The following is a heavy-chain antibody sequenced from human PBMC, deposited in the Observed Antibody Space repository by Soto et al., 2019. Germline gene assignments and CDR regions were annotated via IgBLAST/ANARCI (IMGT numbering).Heavy chain of an antibody. Sequence: SQTLSLTCAISGDSVSSNSAAWNWIRQSPSRGLEWLGRTYYRSKWYNDYAVSVKSRITINPDTSKNQFSLQLNSVTPEDTAVYYCALGRATSPRGYYYYYGMDVWGQGATVTVSS. V-gene: IGHV6-1*01. CDR1: GDSVSSNSAA. CDR3: ALGRATSPRGYYYYYGMDV. J-gene: IGHJ6*02. CDR2: TYYRSKWYN. D-gene: IGHD3-10*01.